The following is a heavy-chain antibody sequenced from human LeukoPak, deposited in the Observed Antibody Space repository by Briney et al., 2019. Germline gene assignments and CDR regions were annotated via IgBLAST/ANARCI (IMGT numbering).Heavy chain of an antibody. CDR3: ARHRDNYDILTGYYIWIDY. J-gene: IGHJ4*02. CDR1: GFRFTSYW. D-gene: IGHD3-9*01. CDR2: IYPCDSDT. V-gene: IGHV5-51*01. Sequence: GEPLEISLQGSGFRFTSYWFGRVRPVPGKGAEWEGIIYPCDSDTRFCPSFQGQVTISADKSISTAYLQWSSLKAEDTAMYYCARHRDNYDILTGYYIWIDYWGQGTLVTVSS.